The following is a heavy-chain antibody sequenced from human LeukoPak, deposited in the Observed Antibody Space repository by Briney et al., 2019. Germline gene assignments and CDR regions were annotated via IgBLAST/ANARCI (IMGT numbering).Heavy chain of an antibody. J-gene: IGHJ3*02. D-gene: IGHD3-10*01. CDR3: ARANSRFDDAFDI. V-gene: IGHV3-30*03. CDR2: ISYDGSNK. CDR1: GFTFSSYG. Sequence: GGSLRLSCAASGFTFSSYGMHWVRQAPGKGLEWVAVISYDGSNKYYADSVKGRFTISRDNSKNTLYLQMNSLRAEDTAVYYCARANSRFDDAFDIWGQGTMVTVSS.